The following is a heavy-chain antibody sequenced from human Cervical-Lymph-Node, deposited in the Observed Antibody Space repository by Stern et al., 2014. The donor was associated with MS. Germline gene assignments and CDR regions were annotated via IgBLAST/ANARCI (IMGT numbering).Heavy chain of an antibody. CDR1: GGSISSSGYY. CDR3: ATTRWDLFTWNWFDP. V-gene: IGHV4-61*02. CDR2: IHDSGST. Sequence: VQLEESGPGLVKPSQTLSLTCTVSGGSISSSGYYWSWIRQPADKGLEWIGRIHDSGSTYYNPSLKGRVTISMDTAQNQFSLKLPSVTAADTAVYYCATTRWDLFTWNWFDPWGQGTLVTVSS. D-gene: IGHD1-26*01. J-gene: IGHJ5*02.